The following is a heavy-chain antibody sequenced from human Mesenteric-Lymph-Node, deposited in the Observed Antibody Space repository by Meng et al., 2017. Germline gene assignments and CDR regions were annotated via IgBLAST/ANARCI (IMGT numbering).Heavy chain of an antibody. J-gene: IGHJ4*02. Sequence: GGSLRLSCAASGFTFTSYSMHWVRQAPGQGLDWLAVISSDGSLRYYADSVKGRFTISRDNSKNTLFLQMNSLRDEDTALYYCARETLVTTKGIEHWGQGTPVTVSS. D-gene: IGHD4-17*01. V-gene: IGHV3-30*04. CDR1: GFTFTSYS. CDR2: ISSDGSLR. CDR3: ARETLVTTKGIEH.